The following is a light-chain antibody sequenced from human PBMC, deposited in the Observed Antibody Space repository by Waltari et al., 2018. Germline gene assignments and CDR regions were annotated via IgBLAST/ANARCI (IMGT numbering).Light chain of an antibody. Sequence: YVLTQPPSVSLAPGTTATISCGGAHIESKSVHWYQHKAGQAPVLLIYYDSDRPSGIPERFSGSASGDTATLTITRVEAGDEADYYCQVWDTTSSHYVFGSGTRVTVL. CDR2: YDS. CDR1: HIESKS. CDR3: QVWDTTSSHYV. J-gene: IGLJ6*01. V-gene: IGLV3-21*04.